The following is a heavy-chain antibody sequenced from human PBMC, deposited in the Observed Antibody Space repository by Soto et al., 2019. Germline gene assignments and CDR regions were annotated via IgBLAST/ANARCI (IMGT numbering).Heavy chain of an antibody. Sequence: QVQLQESGPRRVKPSETLSLTCTLSGVSISGYYWSWIRQPPGKGLEWIGYIDFSGTTNYNPSLESRVTISIDTSKNQFSLNLTSVTAADTAVYYCATSLIGSWGGDSFDNWGQGTLVTVSS. CDR1: GVSISGYY. D-gene: IGHD2-15*01. CDR3: ATSLIGSWGGDSFDN. V-gene: IGHV4-59*01. J-gene: IGHJ4*02. CDR2: IDFSGTT.